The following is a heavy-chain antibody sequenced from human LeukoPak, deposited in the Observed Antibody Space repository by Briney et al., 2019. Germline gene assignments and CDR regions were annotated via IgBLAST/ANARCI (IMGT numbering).Heavy chain of an antibody. V-gene: IGHV1-69*05. D-gene: IGHD1-7*01. CDR2: IIPIFGTA. Sequence: SVKVSCKASGGTFSSYAISWVRQAPGQGLEWMGGIIPIFGTANYAQKFQGRVTISTDESTSTAYMELSSLRSEDTAVYYCARDNYAGANWFDPWGQGTLVTVSS. CDR3: ARDNYAGANWFDP. CDR1: GGTFSSYA. J-gene: IGHJ5*02.